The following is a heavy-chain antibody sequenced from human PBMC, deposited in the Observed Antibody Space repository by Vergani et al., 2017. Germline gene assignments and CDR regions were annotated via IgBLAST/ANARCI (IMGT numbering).Heavy chain of an antibody. D-gene: IGHD2-15*01. J-gene: IGHJ6*03. CDR2: ISAYNGNT. CDR1: GYTFTSYG. V-gene: IGHV1-18*01. Sequence: VQLLESGGGLVQPGASVKVSCKASGYTFTSYGISWVRQAPGQGLEWMGWISAYNGNTNYAQKLQGRVTMTTDTSTSTAYMELRSLRSDDTAVYYCARVPCSGGSCYSAYYYYYYMDVWGKGTTVTVSS. CDR3: ARVPCSGGSCYSAYYYYYYMDV.